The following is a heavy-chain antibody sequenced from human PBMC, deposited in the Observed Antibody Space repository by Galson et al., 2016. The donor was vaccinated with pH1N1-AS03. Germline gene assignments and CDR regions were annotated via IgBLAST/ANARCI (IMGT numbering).Heavy chain of an antibody. CDR2: ISTTGGHI. CDR1: GFAFRTYT. V-gene: IGHV3-21*01. D-gene: IGHD3-3*01. CDR3: ARPRVNDFWSGFYPYSFDS. Sequence: LRLSCAASGFAFRTYTMNWVRQAPGKGLEWVSAISTTGGHIYYADSVKGRFTISRDNAKNSLSLQMNSLRAEDTAVYYCARPRVNDFWSGFYPYSFDSWGHGSLVTVSS. J-gene: IGHJ4*01.